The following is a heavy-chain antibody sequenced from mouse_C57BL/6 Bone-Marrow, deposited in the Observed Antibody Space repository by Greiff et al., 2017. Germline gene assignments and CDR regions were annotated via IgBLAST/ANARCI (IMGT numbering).Heavy chain of an antibody. CDR1: GYTFTSYW. V-gene: IGHV1-56*01. J-gene: IGHJ3*01. CDR2: IFPGGGST. Sequence: VQLQESGAELVRPGASVKISCKAPGYTFTSYWMQWVRQRPGQGLEWIGKIFPGGGSTYYNEKFKGKATLTVDTSSSTAYMQLSSLTSEDAAVYFCARAPLAYGGRGTVITVSA. CDR3: ARAPLAY.